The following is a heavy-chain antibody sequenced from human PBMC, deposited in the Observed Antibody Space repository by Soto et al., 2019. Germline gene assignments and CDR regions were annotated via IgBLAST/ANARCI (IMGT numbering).Heavy chain of an antibody. Sequence: PSETLSLTCTVSGGSIISYYWSWIRQPAGKGLEWIGRIYTSGSTNYNPSLKSRVTMSVDTSKNQFSLKLNSVTAADTAVYYCATDLDYYDSSGYSYWGQGTLVTVSS. CDR2: IYTSGST. CDR3: ATDLDYYDSSGYSY. J-gene: IGHJ4*02. CDR1: GGSIISYY. V-gene: IGHV4-4*07. D-gene: IGHD3-22*01.